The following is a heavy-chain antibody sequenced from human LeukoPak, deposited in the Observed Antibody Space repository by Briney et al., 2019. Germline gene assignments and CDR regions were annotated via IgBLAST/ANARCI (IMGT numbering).Heavy chain of an antibody. CDR1: GFTFSDYY. D-gene: IGHD3-10*01. Sequence: GGSLRLSCAASGFTFSDYYMSWIRQAPGKGLEWVSYISSSGSTIYYADSVKGRFTISRDNAKNSLYLQMKSLRAEDTDVYYCARDSHYGSGSYYTAVFDYWGQGTLVTVSS. CDR2: ISSSGSTI. J-gene: IGHJ4*02. V-gene: IGHV3-11*01. CDR3: ARDSHYGSGSYYTAVFDY.